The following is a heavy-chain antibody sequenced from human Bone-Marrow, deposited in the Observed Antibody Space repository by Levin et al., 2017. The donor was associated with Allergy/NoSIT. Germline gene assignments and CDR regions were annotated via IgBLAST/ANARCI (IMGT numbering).Heavy chain of an antibody. CDR2: IIPIFGTA. CDR3: ARYSKEDDYIWGSYRYVADAFDI. J-gene: IGHJ3*02. CDR1: GGTFSSYA. D-gene: IGHD3-16*02. Sequence: KISCKASGGTFSSYAISWVRQAPGQGLEWMGGIIPIFGTANYAQKFQGRVTITADKSTSTAYMELSSLRSEDTAVYYCARYSKEDDYIWGSYRYVADAFDIWGQGTMVTVSS. V-gene: IGHV1-69*06.